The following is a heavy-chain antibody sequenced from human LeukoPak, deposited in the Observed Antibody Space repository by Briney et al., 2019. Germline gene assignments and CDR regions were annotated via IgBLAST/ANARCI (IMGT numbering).Heavy chain of an antibody. V-gene: IGHV3-21*01. J-gene: IGHJ4*02. CDR3: ARADEYSSSPDY. D-gene: IGHD6-6*01. CDR1: GFTFSIYS. Sequence: GGSLRLSCAASGFTFSIYSMNWVRQAPGKGLEWVSSISSSSSYIYYADSVKGRFTISRDNAKNSLYLQMNSLRAEDTAVYYCARADEYSSSPDYWGQGTLVTVSS. CDR2: ISSSSSYI.